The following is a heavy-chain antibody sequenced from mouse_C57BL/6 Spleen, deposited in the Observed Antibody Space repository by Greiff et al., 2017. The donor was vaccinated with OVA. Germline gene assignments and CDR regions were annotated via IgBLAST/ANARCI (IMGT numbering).Heavy chain of an antibody. Sequence: VNLVESGAELAKPGASVKLSCKASGYTFTSYWMHWVKQRPGQGLEWIGYINPSSGYTKYNQKFKDKATLTADKSSSTAYMQLSSLTYEDSAVYYCANYDYDWYFDVWGTGTTVTVSS. V-gene: IGHV1-7*01. CDR3: ANYDYDWYFDV. D-gene: IGHD2-4*01. CDR2: INPSSGYT. CDR1: GYTFTSYW. J-gene: IGHJ1*03.